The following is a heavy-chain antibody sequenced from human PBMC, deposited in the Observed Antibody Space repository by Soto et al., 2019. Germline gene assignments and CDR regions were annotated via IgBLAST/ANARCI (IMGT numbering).Heavy chain of an antibody. Sequence: GGSLRLSCAGSGFTFSSYGMHWVRQAPGKGLEWVAVIWYDGSKKYYGDSVKGRFTISRDDSKNSLYLQMNSLRAEDTAVYYCARDYSSYGPFDYWGQGTLVTVS. CDR1: GFTFSSYG. CDR3: ARDYSSYGPFDY. CDR2: IWYDGSKK. D-gene: IGHD5-18*01. V-gene: IGHV3-33*01. J-gene: IGHJ4*02.